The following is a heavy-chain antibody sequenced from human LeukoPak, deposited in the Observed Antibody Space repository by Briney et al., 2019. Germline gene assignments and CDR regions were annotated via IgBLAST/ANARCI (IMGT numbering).Heavy chain of an antibody. CDR1: GGSISSYY. Sequence: SETLSLTCTVSGGSISSYYWSWIRQPAGEGLEWIGRIYTSGSTNYNPSLKSRVTMSVDTSKNQFSLKLSSVTAADTAVYYCAREGGQQLVNWFDPWGQGTLVTVSS. J-gene: IGHJ5*02. V-gene: IGHV4-4*07. D-gene: IGHD6-13*01. CDR2: IYTSGST. CDR3: AREGGQQLVNWFDP.